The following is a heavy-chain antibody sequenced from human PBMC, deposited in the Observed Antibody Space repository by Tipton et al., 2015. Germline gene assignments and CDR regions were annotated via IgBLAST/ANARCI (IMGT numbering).Heavy chain of an antibody. D-gene: IGHD2-21*01. J-gene: IGHJ4*02. CDR3: ARRCGGDCYWGYYFDY. CDR1: SDSISKYY. Sequence: TLSLTCTVSSDSISKYYWSWIRQPPGKELEWIGYIQYSGSTNYNPSLKSRVTISVDTSKTQFSLEMRSVTATDTAVYYCARRCGGDCYWGYYFDYWGQGTLVNVSS. CDR2: IQYSGST. V-gene: IGHV4-59*01.